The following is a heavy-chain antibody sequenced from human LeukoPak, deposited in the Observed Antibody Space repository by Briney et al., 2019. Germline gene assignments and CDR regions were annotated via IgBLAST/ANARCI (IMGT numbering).Heavy chain of an antibody. CDR2: IYPGDSDT. Sequence: GGSLKTSCKGSGYRFTSFWSGWVRQIPGKGLDWLGIIYPGDSDTRYRPSFQGQVPISADKSISTAYLQWSSLKASDTAMYYCARQAQPREEGYSYGYVYYMDVWGKGTTVTVSS. CDR3: ARQAQPREEGYSYGYVYYMDV. CDR1: GYRFTSFW. D-gene: IGHD5-18*01. J-gene: IGHJ6*03. V-gene: IGHV5-51*01.